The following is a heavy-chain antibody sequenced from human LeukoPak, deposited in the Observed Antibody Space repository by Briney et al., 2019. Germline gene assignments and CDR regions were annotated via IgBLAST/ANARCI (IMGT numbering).Heavy chain of an antibody. Sequence: SETLSLTCAVYGGSFSGYYWSWIRQPPGKGLEWIGEINQSGSTNYNPSLKSRLTISVDTSKDQFSLKLNSVTAADTAVHYCARRGDCSSASCYRGTSYYYYGLDVWGQGTTVTVSS. CDR3: ARRGDCSSASCYRGTSYYYYGLDV. D-gene: IGHD2-2*01. V-gene: IGHV4-34*01. CDR1: GGSFSGYY. CDR2: INQSGST. J-gene: IGHJ6*02.